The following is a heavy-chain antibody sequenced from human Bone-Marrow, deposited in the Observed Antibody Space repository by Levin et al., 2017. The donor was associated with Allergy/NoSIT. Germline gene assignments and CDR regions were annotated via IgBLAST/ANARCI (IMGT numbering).Heavy chain of an antibody. CDR2: ISGNGARI. J-gene: IGHJ3*02. Sequence: GGSLRLSCAASGFTFRSHAMTWVRQAPGKGLEWVSTISGNGARIYYADSVKGRFTISRDTSKNTLYLQMNSLRAGDTGLYYCATDIGYFSHNDAFDIWGQGTMVTVSS. CDR1: GFTFRSHA. CDR3: ATDIGYFSHNDAFDI. V-gene: IGHV3-23*01. D-gene: IGHD3-22*01.